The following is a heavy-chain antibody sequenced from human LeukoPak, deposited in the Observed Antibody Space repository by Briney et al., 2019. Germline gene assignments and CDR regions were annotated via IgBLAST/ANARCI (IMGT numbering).Heavy chain of an antibody. Sequence: PTETLSLTCTVSGGSISSSSYYWGWIRQPPGKGLEWIGSIYYSGSTYYNPSLKSRVTISVDTSKNQFSLKLSSVTAADTAVYYCARELGQQLVTDYWGQGTLVTVSS. CDR1: GGSISSSSYY. CDR2: IYYSGST. D-gene: IGHD6-13*01. CDR3: ARELGQQLVTDY. V-gene: IGHV4-39*07. J-gene: IGHJ4*02.